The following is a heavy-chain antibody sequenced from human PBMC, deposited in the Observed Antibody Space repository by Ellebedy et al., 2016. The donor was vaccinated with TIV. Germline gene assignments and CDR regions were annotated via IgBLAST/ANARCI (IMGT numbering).Heavy chain of an antibody. CDR2: LGST. CDR1: GGSASSGDYH. J-gene: IGHJ5*02. CDR3: AHYLAGWGGRGS. D-gene: IGHD6-19*01. Sequence: MPSETLSLTCTVSGGSASSGDYHWSWMRQPPGKGLVWIGYLGSTNYNPSLKSRVPITVDTSENQFSLRLNSVTTADTAVYYCAHYLAGWGGRGSWGQGTLVTVSS. V-gene: IGHV4-61*08.